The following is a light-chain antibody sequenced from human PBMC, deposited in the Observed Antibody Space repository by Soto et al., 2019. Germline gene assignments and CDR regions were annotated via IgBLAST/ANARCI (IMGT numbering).Light chain of an antibody. J-gene: IGKJ2*01. CDR1: QSVSNL. CDR2: KAS. CDR3: QQYNTYPLT. V-gene: IGKV1-5*03. Sequence: DIQMTQSPSTLSASVGDRVTITCRASQSVSNLLAWYQQKPGKAPKLLIYKASTLESGVPSRFSGSGSGTEFTLTITSLQPDDFTTYYCQQYNTYPLTFGQGTKLEIK.